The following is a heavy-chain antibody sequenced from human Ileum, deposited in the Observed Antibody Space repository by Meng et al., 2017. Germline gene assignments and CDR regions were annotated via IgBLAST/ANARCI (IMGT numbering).Heavy chain of an antibody. J-gene: IGHJ4*02. D-gene: IGHD3-9*01. CDR1: GGSFSNYY. CDR2: IHPSGST. V-gene: IGHV4-34*01. Sequence: QGQLRQGGAGLLKPAETLSLTCAVYGGSFSNYYLTWIRQSPGKGLEWIGEIHPSGSTYYSPSLQSRVTITLDTSKNQFSLTLNSVTAADTAVYYCARGDDWAKSGNFWGQGTLVTVSS. CDR3: ARGDDWAKSGNF.